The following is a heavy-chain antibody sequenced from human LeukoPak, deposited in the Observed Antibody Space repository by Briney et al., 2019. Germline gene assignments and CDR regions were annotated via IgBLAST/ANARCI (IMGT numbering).Heavy chain of an antibody. CDR1: GFTFGTYA. V-gene: IGHV3-49*03. CDR3: TRDKPDSNYHDGSGPLPGYFDY. D-gene: IGHD3-22*01. J-gene: IGHJ4*02. CDR2: IRSRTYGGTA. Sequence: QAGGSLRLSCETSGFTFGTYAMSWFRQAPGQGLQWLGFIRSRTYGGTAEYAASVRGRFTISRDDSKSVAYLQINSLKTEDTAVYFCTRDKPDSNYHDGSGPLPGYFDYWGQGTLVTVSS.